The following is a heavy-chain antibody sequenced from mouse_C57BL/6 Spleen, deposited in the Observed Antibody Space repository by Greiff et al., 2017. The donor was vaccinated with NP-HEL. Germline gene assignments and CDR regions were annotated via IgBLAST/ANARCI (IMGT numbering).Heavy chain of an antibody. CDR1: GYSITSGYY. CDR2: ISYDGSN. V-gene: IGHV3-6*01. D-gene: IGHD1-1*01. Sequence: EVQLQESGPGLVKPSQSLSLTCSVTGYSITSGYYWNWIRQFPGNKLEWMGYISYDGSNNYNPSLKNRISITRDTSKNQFFLTLNSVTTEDTATYYCAVYYYGTFAYWGQGTLVTVSA. J-gene: IGHJ3*01. CDR3: AVYYYGTFAY.